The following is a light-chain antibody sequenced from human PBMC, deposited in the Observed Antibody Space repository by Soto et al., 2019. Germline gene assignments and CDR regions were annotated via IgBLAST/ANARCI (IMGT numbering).Light chain of an antibody. V-gene: IGLV2-14*03. CDR2: EVS. Sequence: QSVRPHPSSAFSSPGQAITISCAGTSSDLGAYKYVSWYQQHPDKAPKLILYEVSRRPSGVSNRFSGSKSGNTASLTISGLLAEDQADHSCSSYTNTSTIVFGPGTMVTVL. J-gene: IGLJ1*01. CDR3: SSYTNTSTIV. CDR1: SSDLGAYKY.